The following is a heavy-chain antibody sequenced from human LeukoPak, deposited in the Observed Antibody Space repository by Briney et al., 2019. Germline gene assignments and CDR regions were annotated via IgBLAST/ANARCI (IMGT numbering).Heavy chain of an antibody. D-gene: IGHD1-20*01. V-gene: IGHV1-2*02. Sequence: ASVKVSCKASGYTFTDYYIHWVRQAPGQGLEWMGWIDPNSGGTNYAQKFQGRVTMTRDTSINTAYVELSRLRSDDTAVYYCARVFLTGTSIDAFDVWGQGTMITVSS. CDR3: ARVFLTGTSIDAFDV. CDR1: GYTFTDYY. CDR2: IDPNSGGT. J-gene: IGHJ3*01.